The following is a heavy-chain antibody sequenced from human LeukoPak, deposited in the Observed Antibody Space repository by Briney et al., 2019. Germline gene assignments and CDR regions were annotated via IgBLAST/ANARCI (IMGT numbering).Heavy chain of an antibody. V-gene: IGHV1-18*01. Sequence: ASVKVSCKASGYTFTSYGISWVRQAPGQGLEWMGWISAYNGNTNYAQKLQGRVIMTTDTSTSTAYMELRSLRSDDTAVYYCARGRSADYGDYGFDYWGQGTLVTVSS. CDR3: ARGRSADYGDYGFDY. CDR1: GYTFTSYG. J-gene: IGHJ4*02. D-gene: IGHD4-17*01. CDR2: ISAYNGNT.